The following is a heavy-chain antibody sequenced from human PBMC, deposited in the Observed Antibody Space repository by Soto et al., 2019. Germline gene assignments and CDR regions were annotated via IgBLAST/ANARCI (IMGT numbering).Heavy chain of an antibody. CDR1: DYIFLAYG. V-gene: IGHV1-18*01. D-gene: IGHD3-16*01. CDR3: ARDGCNGGRCDGGHDLDL. J-gene: IGHJ2*01. Sequence: QVQLVQSGPEVKKAGASVKVSCTAPTDYIFLAYGFDWVRQAPGQGLEWLGWISPKFGRTNYALTIQDTFTMFTDASTNSLSMELGDLRSDDTAVYSCARDGCNGGRCDGGHDLDLWGRGTPISVSS. CDR2: ISPKFGRT.